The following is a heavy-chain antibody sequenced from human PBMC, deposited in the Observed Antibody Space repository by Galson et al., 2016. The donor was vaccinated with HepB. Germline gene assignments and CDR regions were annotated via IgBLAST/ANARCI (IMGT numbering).Heavy chain of an antibody. CDR3: ARTHRGFLGDYGMDV. CDR2: ISSSGSTI. Sequence: SLRLSCAASGFTFTNYYMSWIRQAPGKGLEWVSFLSSNDSSYISSSGSTIYYADSEKGRFTISRDNAKNSLYLQMNSLRVEDTAVYYCARTHRGFLGDYGMDVWGQGTTVTVSS. V-gene: IGHV3-11*01. D-gene: IGHD3-3*01. J-gene: IGHJ6*02. CDR1: GFTFTNYY.